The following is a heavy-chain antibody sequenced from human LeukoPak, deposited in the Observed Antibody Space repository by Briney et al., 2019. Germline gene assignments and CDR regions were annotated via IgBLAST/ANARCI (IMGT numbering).Heavy chain of an antibody. V-gene: IGHV3-21*01. J-gene: IGHJ4*02. Sequence: GGSLRLSCAACGFTVSSNYMSSVRQAPGKGLEWVSSISSSSTYTYYADSVKGRFTVSRDNAKSSLHLQMNSLRAEDTAVYYCARVSSSSIAARQAPNDYWGQGTLVTVSS. D-gene: IGHD6-6*01. CDR3: ARVSSSSIAARQAPNDY. CDR1: GFTVSSNY. CDR2: ISSSSTYT.